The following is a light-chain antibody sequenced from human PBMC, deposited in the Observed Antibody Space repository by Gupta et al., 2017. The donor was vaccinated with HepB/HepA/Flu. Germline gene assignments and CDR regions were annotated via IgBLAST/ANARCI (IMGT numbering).Light chain of an antibody. J-gene: IGKJ1*01. V-gene: IGKV3-15*01. CDR3: QQYNNWFPWT. CDR2: GTS. Sequence: EIVMTQSPATLSVSPGERVNISCRASQSVRNNLAWYQQKPGQAPSLLIFGTSNRVIGLPARFSGSGSGKELTLTISSRQSEEFAGYFCQQYNNWFPWTFGQGTRVEIK. CDR1: QSVRNN.